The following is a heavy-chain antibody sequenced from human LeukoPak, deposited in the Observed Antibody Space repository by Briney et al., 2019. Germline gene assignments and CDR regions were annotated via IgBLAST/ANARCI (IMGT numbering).Heavy chain of an antibody. CDR1: GFTFSSYG. CDR2: IRYDGSNK. J-gene: IGHJ4*02. CDR3: AKEYYGSGSYVRGFDY. D-gene: IGHD3-10*01. Sequence: GGSLRLSCAASGFTFSSYGMHWVRQAPGKGLEWVAFIRYDGSNKYYADSVKGRFTISRDNSKNTLYLQMNSLRAEDTAVYYCAKEYYGSGSYVRGFDYWGQGTLVTVSS. V-gene: IGHV3-30*02.